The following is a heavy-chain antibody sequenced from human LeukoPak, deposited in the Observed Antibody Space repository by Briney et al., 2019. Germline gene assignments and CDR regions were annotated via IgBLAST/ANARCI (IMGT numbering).Heavy chain of an antibody. CDR3: ARAQVVPAATYYYYFGMDV. V-gene: IGHV3-11*06. CDR2: ISTSGTYT. Sequence: KPGGSLRLSCAASGFTFSDYYMNWIRLAPGKGLEWVSSISTSGTYTNYADSVRGRFTISRDNANNSLYLQMNSLRAEDTAVYYCARAQVVPAATYYYYFGMDVWGKGTTVTVSS. J-gene: IGHJ6*04. D-gene: IGHD2-2*01. CDR1: GFTFSDYY.